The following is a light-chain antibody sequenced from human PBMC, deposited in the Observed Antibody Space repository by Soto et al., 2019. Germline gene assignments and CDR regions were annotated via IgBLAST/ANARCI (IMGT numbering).Light chain of an antibody. Sequence: EIVLTQSPGTLSLSPGERATLSCRASQSVRKNYLVWYQQRPGQPPRFLMYDVSTRAAGIPDRFSGSGSGTDFTLTISRLEPEEFAVYYCQQYGSTPLTFGGGTKVEIE. V-gene: IGKV3-20*01. CDR2: DVS. J-gene: IGKJ4*01. CDR3: QQYGSTPLT. CDR1: QSVRKNY.